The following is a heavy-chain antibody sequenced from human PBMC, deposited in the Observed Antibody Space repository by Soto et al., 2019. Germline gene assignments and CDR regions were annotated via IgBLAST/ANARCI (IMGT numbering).Heavy chain of an antibody. CDR2: INAGNGNT. J-gene: IGHJ4*02. V-gene: IGHV1-3*01. D-gene: IGHD2-15*01. Sequence: QVQLVQSGAEVKKPGASVKVSCKASGYTFTSYAMHWVRQAPGQRLEWMGWINAGNGNTKYSQKFQGRVSITSDTSASTTYIELNSLRSEDTAVYYCARGPGGPDGPGDYWGQGTLVTVSS. CDR1: GYTFTSYA. CDR3: ARGPGGPDGPGDY.